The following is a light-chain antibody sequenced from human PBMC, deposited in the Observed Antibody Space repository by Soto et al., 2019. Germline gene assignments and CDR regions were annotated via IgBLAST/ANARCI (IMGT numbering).Light chain of an antibody. CDR2: DTS. Sequence: IVLTQSPVTLSLYPGEGATLSCRASQSVSNNYLAWYQQKPGQAPRLLIYDTSNRATGIPARSSGSGSGTDFTLTISSLEPEDFAVYYCHQRKSWPRTFGQGTKVDI. J-gene: IGKJ1*01. CDR3: HQRKSWPRT. CDR1: QSVSNNY. V-gene: IGKV3-11*01.